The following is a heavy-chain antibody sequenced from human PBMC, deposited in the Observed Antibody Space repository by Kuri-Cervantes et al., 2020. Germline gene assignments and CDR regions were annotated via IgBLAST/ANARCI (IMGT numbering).Heavy chain of an antibody. V-gene: IGHV4-4*02. CDR1: GGSISSSNW. D-gene: IGHD5-18*01. CDR3: ARGMMDRGYSYGYFDY. J-gene: IGHJ4*02. Sequence: SETLSLTCAVSGGSISSSNWWSWVRQPPGKGLEWIGEIYHSGSTNYNPSLKSRVTISVDKSRNQFSLKLSSVTAADTAVYYCARGMMDRGYSYGYFDYWGQGTLVTVSS. CDR2: IYHSGST.